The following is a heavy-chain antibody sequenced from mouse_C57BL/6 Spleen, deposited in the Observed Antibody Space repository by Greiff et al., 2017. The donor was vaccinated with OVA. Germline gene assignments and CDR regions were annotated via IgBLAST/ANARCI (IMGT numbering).Heavy chain of an antibody. J-gene: IGHJ3*01. V-gene: IGHV1-72*01. CDR2: IDPNSGGT. Sequence: VQLQQPGAELVKPGASVKLSCKASGYTFTSYWMHWVKQRPGRGLEWIGRIDPNSGGTKYNEKFKSKATLTVDKPSSTAYMQLSSLTSEDSAVYYCARDYAETWFAYWGQGTLVTVSA. D-gene: IGHD1-1*01. CDR3: ARDYAETWFAY. CDR1: GYTFTSYW.